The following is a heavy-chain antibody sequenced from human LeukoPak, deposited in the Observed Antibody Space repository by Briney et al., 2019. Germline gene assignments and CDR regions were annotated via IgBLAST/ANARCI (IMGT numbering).Heavy chain of an antibody. CDR1: GFTFSSYS. CDR2: ISSSSSTI. J-gene: IGHJ4*02. Sequence: GGSLRLSCAASGFTFSSYSMNWVRQAPGKGLEWVSYISSSSSTIYYADSVKGRFTISRDNAKNSLYLQMNSLRAEDTAVYCCAREIDPRYSSSWYPIDYWGQGTLVTVSS. V-gene: IGHV3-48*01. CDR3: AREIDPRYSSSWYPIDY. D-gene: IGHD6-13*01.